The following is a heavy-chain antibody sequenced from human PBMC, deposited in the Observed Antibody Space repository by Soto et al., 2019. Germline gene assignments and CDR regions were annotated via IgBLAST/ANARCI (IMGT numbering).Heavy chain of an antibody. D-gene: IGHD4-17*01. Sequence: EVQLMESGGGLVEPGGSLRLSCAVSGATLSTIWMNWVRQAPGKGPEWVGRIKSTTAGGTADYAAPVKGRFTISRDDSDNTVHLQMNGLKSEDTALYYCSHGYSQYFNSWGQGTLVTVSS. V-gene: IGHV3-15*07. CDR1: GATLSTIW. J-gene: IGHJ4*02. CDR3: SHGYSQYFNS. CDR2: IKSTTAGGTA.